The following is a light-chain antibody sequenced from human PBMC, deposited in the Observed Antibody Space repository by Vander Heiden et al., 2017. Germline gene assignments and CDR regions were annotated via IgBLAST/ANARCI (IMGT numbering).Light chain of an antibody. J-gene: IGKJ4*01. Sequence: DIVMTQSPLSLPVTPGEPASISCRSSQSLLHSNGQNYLDWYLQKPGQSPQLLIYLGSNRASGVPDRFSGSGSGTDFTLKISRVEAEDVGVYYCMQALQTPPGTFGGGTRVE. CDR1: QSLLHSNGQNY. CDR2: LGS. V-gene: IGKV2-28*01. CDR3: MQALQTPPGT.